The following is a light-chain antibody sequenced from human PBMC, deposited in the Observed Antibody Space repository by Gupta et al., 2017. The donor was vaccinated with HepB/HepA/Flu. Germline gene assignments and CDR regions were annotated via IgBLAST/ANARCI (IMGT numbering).Light chain of an antibody. CDR3: ATWDVSLSGLWV. CDR2: NKN. J-gene: IGLJ3*02. Sequence: LTQPPSASGTPGQKFNMSCSGNSNNLGSNYVYWYQHVPARHPQLVIVNKNQRPSGVPDGFFCATSGTSDSPVTSGRRSDDEADDYCATWDVSLSGLWVFGGGTKLTVL. V-gene: IGLV1-47*02. CDR1: SNNLGSNY.